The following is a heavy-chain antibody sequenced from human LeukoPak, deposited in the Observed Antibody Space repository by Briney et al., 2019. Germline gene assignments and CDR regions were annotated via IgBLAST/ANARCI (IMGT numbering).Heavy chain of an antibody. Sequence: GGSLRLSCAASGFTFSDYYMSWIRQAPGKGLEWISILYSGGTAFYADSVKGRFTISRDNSKNTLYLQMNNLRADDTAMYYCARGRQCDYWGQGTLVTVSS. CDR2: LYSGGTA. CDR3: ARGRQCDY. J-gene: IGHJ4*02. V-gene: IGHV3-53*01. D-gene: IGHD4-11*01. CDR1: GFTFSDYY.